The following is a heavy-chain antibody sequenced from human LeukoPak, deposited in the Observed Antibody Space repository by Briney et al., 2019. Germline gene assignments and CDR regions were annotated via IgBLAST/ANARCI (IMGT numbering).Heavy chain of an antibody. D-gene: IGHD3-16*01. Sequence: PSETLSLTCSVSGGYIGSYFWSWIRQPAGKELEYIGRFYTSGSPNYNPSLKSRVTMSVDTSKNQFSLRLSSVFPADTAVYYCARIGGITYFDYWGQGILVTVPS. J-gene: IGHJ4*02. CDR3: ARIGGITYFDY. V-gene: IGHV4-4*07. CDR2: FYTSGSP. CDR1: GGYIGSYF.